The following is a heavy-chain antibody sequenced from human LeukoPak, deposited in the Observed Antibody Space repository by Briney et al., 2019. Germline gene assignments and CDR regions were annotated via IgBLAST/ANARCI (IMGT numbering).Heavy chain of an antibody. J-gene: IGHJ5*02. Sequence: GGSLRLSCAASGFTFSSYGMHWVRQAPGKGLEWVAFIRYDGSNKYYADSVKGRFTISRDNSKNTLYLQMNSLRAEHTAVYYCAKPHRDAVVRDWFDPWGQGTLVTVSS. CDR2: IRYDGSNK. CDR1: GFTFSSYG. V-gene: IGHV3-30*02. CDR3: AKPHRDAVVRDWFDP. D-gene: IGHD4-23*01.